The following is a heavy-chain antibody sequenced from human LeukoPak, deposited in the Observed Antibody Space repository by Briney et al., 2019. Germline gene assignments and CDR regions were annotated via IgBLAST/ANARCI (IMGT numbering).Heavy chain of an antibody. V-gene: IGHV4-34*01. Sequence: SETMSPTSAVDGGSSSGYYWRWIRQPPGRGLEWIGEINHSGSTNYNPSFKGRVTISVDTSKNQFSLKLSSVPAADTAVYYYARGLLLNGIVVVSPSVGPYFDYWGRGTLVTVSS. CDR2: INHSGST. CDR3: ARGLLLNGIVVVSPSVGPYFDY. D-gene: IGHD3-22*01. CDR1: GGSSSGYY. J-gene: IGHJ4*02.